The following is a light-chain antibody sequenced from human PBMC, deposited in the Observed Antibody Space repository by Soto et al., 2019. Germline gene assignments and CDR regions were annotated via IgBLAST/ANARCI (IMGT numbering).Light chain of an antibody. CDR3: QYYGSSPWT. Sequence: EIVLTQSPGTLSLSPGERGTLSCRASQSVSSNYLAWYQQKPGQAPRLLIYSAFSRATGIPDRFSGCGSGTDFTLTISRPEPEDFAVYYCQYYGSSPWTFGQGTKVKSN. CDR1: QSVSSNY. J-gene: IGKJ1*01. CDR2: SAF. V-gene: IGKV3-20*01.